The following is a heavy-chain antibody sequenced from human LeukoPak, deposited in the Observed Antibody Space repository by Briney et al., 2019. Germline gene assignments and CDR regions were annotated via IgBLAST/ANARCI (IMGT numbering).Heavy chain of an antibody. CDR3: AKEHGGQDDAFDI. V-gene: IGHV3-23*01. Sequence: GGSLRLSCAASGFTFSSYAMSWVRQAPGKGLEWVSAISGSGGSTYYADSVKGRFTISRDHSKNTLHLQMNSLRAEDTAVYYCAKEHGGQDDAFDIWGQGTMVTVYS. D-gene: IGHD4-23*01. CDR1: GFTFSSYA. CDR2: ISGSGGST. J-gene: IGHJ3*02.